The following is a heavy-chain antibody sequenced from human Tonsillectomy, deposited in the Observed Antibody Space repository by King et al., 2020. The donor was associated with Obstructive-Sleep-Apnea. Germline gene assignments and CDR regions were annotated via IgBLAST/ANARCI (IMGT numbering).Heavy chain of an antibody. CDR1: GGSISSYY. J-gene: IGHJ4*02. D-gene: IGHD6-6*01. CDR3: ARGSIAGGSMGY. V-gene: IGHV4-4*07. CDR2: IYTSGST. Sequence: QLQESGPGLVKPSETLSLTCSVSGGSISSYYWTWIRQPAGKGLEWIGRIYTSGSTKYNPSLKSRVTMSLDRSKNQFSLKLSSVTAADTAVYYCARGSIAGGSMGYWGQGTLVTVSS.